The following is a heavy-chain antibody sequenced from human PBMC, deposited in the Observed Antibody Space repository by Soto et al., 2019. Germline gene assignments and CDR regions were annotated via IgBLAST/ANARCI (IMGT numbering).Heavy chain of an antibody. Sequence: QIQLVQSGAEVEKPGASVKVSCKASGYTFTIYAMHWVRQAPGQRLEWMGWINDGNGNTKYSQKFQGRVTNTRDTSAITAYMELSSLRSEDTAVYYCARDVGATGDWGQGTLVTVYS. CDR1: GYTFTIYA. D-gene: IGHD1-26*01. CDR3: ARDVGATGD. J-gene: IGHJ4*02. V-gene: IGHV1-3*01. CDR2: INDGNGNT.